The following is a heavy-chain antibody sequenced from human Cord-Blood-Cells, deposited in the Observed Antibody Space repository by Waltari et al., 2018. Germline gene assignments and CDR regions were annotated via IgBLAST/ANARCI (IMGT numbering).Heavy chain of an antibody. V-gene: IGHV4-34*01. CDR2: INHSGST. J-gene: IGHJ3*02. Sequence: QVQLQQWGAGLLKPSETLSLTCAVYGGSLSGYYWSWIRPPPGKGLEWIGEINHSGSTNYNPSLKSRVTISVDTSKNQFSLKLSSVTAADTAVYYCARGTGVDFWSGYYAFDIWGQGTMVTVSS. CDR1: GGSLSGYY. D-gene: IGHD3-3*01. CDR3: ARGTGVDFWSGYYAFDI.